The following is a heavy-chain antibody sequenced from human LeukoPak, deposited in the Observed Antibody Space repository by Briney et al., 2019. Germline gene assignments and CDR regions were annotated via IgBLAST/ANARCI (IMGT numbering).Heavy chain of an antibody. V-gene: IGHV3-23*01. D-gene: IGHD6-13*01. Sequence: GGSLRLSCAASGITFSSYAVSWVRQAPGKGLAWVSAISDSGGSTQYADSVKGRFIISRDNSKNTLYLQMNSLRVEDTAVYYCAKGSSNWRDYYYFDYWGQGTLVTVSS. CDR3: AKGSSNWRDYYYFDY. J-gene: IGHJ4*02. CDR2: ISDSGGST. CDR1: GITFSSYA.